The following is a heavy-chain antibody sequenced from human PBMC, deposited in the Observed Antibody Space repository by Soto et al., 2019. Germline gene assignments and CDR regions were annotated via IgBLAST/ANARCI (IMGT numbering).Heavy chain of an antibody. CDR1: GGTFSSYT. D-gene: IGHD6-13*01. CDR2: IIPILGIA. J-gene: IGHJ4*02. Sequence: QVQLVQSGAEVKKPGSSVKVSCKASGGTFSSYTISWVRQAPGQGLEWMGRIIPILGIANYAQKFQGRVTITADKSTSTAYMELNSLRSEDTAVYYCARDHAAAGTGDYWGQGTLVTVSS. V-gene: IGHV1-69*08. CDR3: ARDHAAAGTGDY.